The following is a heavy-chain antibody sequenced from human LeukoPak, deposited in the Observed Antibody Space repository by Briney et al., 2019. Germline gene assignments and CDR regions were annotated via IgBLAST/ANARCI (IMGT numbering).Heavy chain of an antibody. Sequence: GESLEIFLSSSGYNFSTQCHDLGRQVSGKGLEWMGIIYPGDSDTRYSPSFQGQVTISVDKSITTAYLHWSSLKASVTAIYYCAKSDQLQWYGKRRRPFSYGIDAWGQGTTVTVSS. CDR3: AKSDQLQWYGKRRRPFSYGIDA. D-gene: IGHD3-10*01. CDR2: IYPGDSDT. V-gene: IGHV5-51*01. J-gene: IGHJ6*02. CDR1: GYNFSTQC.